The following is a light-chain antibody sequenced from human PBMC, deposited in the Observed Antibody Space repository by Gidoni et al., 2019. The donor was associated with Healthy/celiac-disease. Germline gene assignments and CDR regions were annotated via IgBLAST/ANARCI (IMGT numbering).Light chain of an antibody. Sequence: EIVLTQSPGTLSLSPGERATLSCRASQKPGQAPRLLIYGASSRATGIPDRFRGSGSGTDFTLTISRLEPEDVAVYYCQQYGSSPLTFGGGTKVEIK. CDR3: QQYGSSPLT. J-gene: IGKJ4*01. V-gene: IGKV3-20*01. CDR2: GAS. CDR1: Q.